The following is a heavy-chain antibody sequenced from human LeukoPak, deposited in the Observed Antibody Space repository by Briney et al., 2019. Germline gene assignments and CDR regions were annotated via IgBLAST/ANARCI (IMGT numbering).Heavy chain of an antibody. J-gene: IGHJ4*02. CDR3: AAPPYCSGGSCCELGYDY. Sequence: ASVKVSCKASGYTFTSYGISWVRQAPGQGLEWMGWISAYNGNTNYAQKLQGRVTMTTDTSTSTAYMELRSLRSDDTAVYYCAAPPYCSGGSCCELGYDYWGQGTLVTVSS. D-gene: IGHD2-15*01. CDR2: ISAYNGNT. CDR1: GYTFTSYG. V-gene: IGHV1-18*01.